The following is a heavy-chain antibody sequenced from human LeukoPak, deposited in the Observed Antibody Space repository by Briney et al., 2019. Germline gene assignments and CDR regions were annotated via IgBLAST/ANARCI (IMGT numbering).Heavy chain of an antibody. V-gene: IGHV3-23*01. CDR3: AKARIAAAGTGAFDV. CDR2: FSATDGSA. CDR1: GFTVSSYG. D-gene: IGHD6-13*01. Sequence: GGSLRLSCAASGFTVSSYGMTWVRLAPGKGLEWVSAFSATDGSAQYAESVKGRFTISRDISKNSLYLQMNSLRDEDTAVYYCAKARIAAAGTGAFDVWGQGTMVTVSS. J-gene: IGHJ3*01.